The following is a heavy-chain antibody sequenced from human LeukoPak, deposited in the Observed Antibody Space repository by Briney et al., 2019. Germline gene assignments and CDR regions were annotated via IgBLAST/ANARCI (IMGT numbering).Heavy chain of an antibody. D-gene: IGHD6-19*01. CDR1: GGSFSGYY. V-gene: IGHV4-34*01. Sequence: SETLSLTCAVYGGSFSGYYWSWIRQPPGKGLEWIGEINHSGSTNYNPSLKSRVTISVDTSKNQFSLKLSSVTAADTAVYYCASPGRGYSSGWYEGARAYAFDIWGQGTMVTVSS. J-gene: IGHJ3*02. CDR2: INHSGST. CDR3: ASPGRGYSSGWYEGARAYAFDI.